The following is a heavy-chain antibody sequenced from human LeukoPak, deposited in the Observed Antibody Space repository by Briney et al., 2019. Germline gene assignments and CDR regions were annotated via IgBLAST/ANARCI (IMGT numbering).Heavy chain of an antibody. J-gene: IGHJ2*01. Sequence: ASVKVSCKASGYTFTSYGISWVRQAPGQGLEWMGWISAYNGNTNYAQKVQGRVTMTTDTSTSTAYMELRSLRSDDTAVYYCARRSYSHWYFDLWGRGTLVTVSS. CDR2: ISAYNGNT. V-gene: IGHV1-18*01. D-gene: IGHD2-21*01. CDR3: ARRSYSHWYFDL. CDR1: GYTFTSYG.